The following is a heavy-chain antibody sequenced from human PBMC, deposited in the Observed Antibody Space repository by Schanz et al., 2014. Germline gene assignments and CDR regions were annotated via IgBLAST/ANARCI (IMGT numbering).Heavy chain of an antibody. J-gene: IGHJ6*02. V-gene: IGHV1-2*06. CDR2: INPNTGGT. CDR3: ARVRSEDYGGMDV. CDR1: GYSIGGYY. Sequence: QEQLVQSGAEVKTPGASVKVSCKASGYSIGGYYLHWVRQAPGLGPEWIGRINPNTGGTKYAQKFQGRVTMTTDTSVSTAYMELSRLRSDDTAVYYCARVRSEDYGGMDVWGQGTTVTVSS.